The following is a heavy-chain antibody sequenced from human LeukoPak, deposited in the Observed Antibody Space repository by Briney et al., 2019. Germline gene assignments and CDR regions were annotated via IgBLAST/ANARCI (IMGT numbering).Heavy chain of an antibody. CDR3: AKGYCSSTSCPSDY. J-gene: IGHJ4*02. CDR1: GGSISSSNYY. D-gene: IGHD2-2*01. Sequence: SETLSLTFTVSGGSISSSNYYWGWIRQPPGKGLEWIGYIYHSGSTYYNPSLKSRVTISVDRSKNQFSLKLSSVTAADTAVYYCAKGYCSSTSCPSDYWGQGTLVTVSS. V-gene: IGHV4-39*07. CDR2: IYHSGST.